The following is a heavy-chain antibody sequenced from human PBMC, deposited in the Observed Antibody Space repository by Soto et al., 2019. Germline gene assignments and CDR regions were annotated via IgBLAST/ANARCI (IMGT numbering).Heavy chain of an antibody. D-gene: IGHD6-13*01. V-gene: IGHV3-23*01. J-gene: IGHJ4*02. CDR3: AYSSTPFDY. CDR1: GFTLSSYA. CDR2: ISGSGGST. Sequence: PGGSLRLSCAASGFTLSSYAISWVRQAPGKGLEWVSAISGSGGSTYYADSVKGRFTLSRDNSKNTLYLQMNSLRAEDTAVYYCAYSSTPFDYWGQGTLVTVSS.